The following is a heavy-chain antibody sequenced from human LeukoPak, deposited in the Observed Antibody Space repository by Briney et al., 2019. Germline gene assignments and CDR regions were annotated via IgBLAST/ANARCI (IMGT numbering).Heavy chain of an antibody. CDR3: ARGIDSSGVDY. Sequence: SVKVSCKASGGTFSSYTISWVRQAPGQGLEWMGRIIPILGIANYAQKFQGRVTITADKSTSTAYVELSSLRSEDTAVYYCARGIDSSGVDYWGQGTLVTVSS. CDR2: IIPILGIA. D-gene: IGHD6-19*01. CDR1: GGTFSSYT. V-gene: IGHV1-69*02. J-gene: IGHJ4*02.